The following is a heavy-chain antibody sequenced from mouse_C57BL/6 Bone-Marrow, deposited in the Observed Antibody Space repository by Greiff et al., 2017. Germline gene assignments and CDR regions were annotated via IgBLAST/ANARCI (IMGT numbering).Heavy chain of an antibody. D-gene: IGHD2-3*01. CDR3: ASDGYPPYYFDY. Sequence: QVQLQQSGAELAKPGASVTLSCKASGYTFTSYWMHWVKQRPGQGLEWIGYINPSSGYTKYNQKFKAKATLTADKSSNTAYMQLSSLTYEYSAVYYCASDGYPPYYFDYWGQGTTLTVSS. V-gene: IGHV1-7*01. CDR2: INPSSGYT. J-gene: IGHJ2*01. CDR1: GYTFTSYW.